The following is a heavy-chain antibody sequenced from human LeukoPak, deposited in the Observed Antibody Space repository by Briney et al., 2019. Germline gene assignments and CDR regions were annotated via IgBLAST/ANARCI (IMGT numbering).Heavy chain of an antibody. CDR2: IYYSGSA. D-gene: IGHD3-10*01. J-gene: IGHJ4*02. CDR1: GASISSTTYY. V-gene: IGHV4-39*05. CDR3: AGDYGGGSIGDY. Sequence: PSETPSLTCTVSGASISSTTYYWGWIRQPPGKGLEWIGSIYYSGSAYYNPSVKSRVDISVDTSKNQFSLKLRSVTAADTAVYYCAGDYGGGSIGDYWSQGTLVTVSS.